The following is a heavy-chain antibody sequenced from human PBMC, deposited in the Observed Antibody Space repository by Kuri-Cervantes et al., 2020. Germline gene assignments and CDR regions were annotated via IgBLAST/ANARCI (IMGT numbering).Heavy chain of an antibody. CDR2: ISSSSSTI. CDR3: ARDVSVTASYPYWYFDL. V-gene: IGHV3-48*02. D-gene: IGHD2-21*02. Sequence: GGSLRLSCAASGFTFSSYSMNWVRQAPGKGLEWVSSISSSSSTIYYADSVKGRFTISRDNAKNSLYLQMNSLRDEDTAVYYCARDVSVTASYPYWYFDLWGRGTLVTVSS. CDR1: GFTFSSYS. J-gene: IGHJ2*01.